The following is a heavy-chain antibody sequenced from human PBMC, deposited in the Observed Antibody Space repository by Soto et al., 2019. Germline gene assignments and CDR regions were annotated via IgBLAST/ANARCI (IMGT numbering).Heavy chain of an antibody. CDR1: GFTFSNAW. CDR2: IKSKTDGGTT. D-gene: IGHD4-17*01. Sequence: GGSLRLSCAASGFTFSNAWMSWVRQAPGKGLEWVGRIKSKTDGGTTDYAAPVKGRFTISRDDSKNTLYLQMNSLKTEDTAVYYCTTDSYIYGDYFDYWGQGTLVTVSS. J-gene: IGHJ4*02. V-gene: IGHV3-15*01. CDR3: TTDSYIYGDYFDY.